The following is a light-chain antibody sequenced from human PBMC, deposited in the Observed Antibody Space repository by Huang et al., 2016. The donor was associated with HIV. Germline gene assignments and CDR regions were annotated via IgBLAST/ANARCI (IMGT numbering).Light chain of an antibody. Sequence: RVTITCRASQGITKSLVWYQQKPGKAPKLLLFATSRLERGVPSRFSGSGSGTDFTLPISSLQPEDFSTYYCQQYYNTPYTFGQGTKLEIK. CDR1: QGITKS. V-gene: IGKV1-NL1*01. J-gene: IGKJ2*01. CDR2: ATS. CDR3: QQYYNTPYT.